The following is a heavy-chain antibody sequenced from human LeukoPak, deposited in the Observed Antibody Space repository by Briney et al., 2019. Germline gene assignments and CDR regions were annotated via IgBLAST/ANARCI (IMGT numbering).Heavy chain of an antibody. CDR2: ISNSGSAI. D-gene: IGHD1-1*01. CDR3: VRDSPGYVSYDC. V-gene: IGHV3-48*03. Sequence: TGGSLRLSCAASGFTFISYEMHWVRQAPGKGLEWVSFISNSGSAIHYADSVRGRFTISRDNAKKTLYLQMNSLRAEDTAVYYCVRDSPGYVSYDCWGEGSLVTV. CDR1: GFTFISYE. J-gene: IGHJ4*02.